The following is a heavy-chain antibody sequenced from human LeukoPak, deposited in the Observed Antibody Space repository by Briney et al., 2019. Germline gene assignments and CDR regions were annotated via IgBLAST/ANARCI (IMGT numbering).Heavy chain of an antibody. CDR3: ARVGYYDSSDFDY. Sequence: SETLSPTCSVSSGSISSPLHYWGWIRQPPGKGLEWIGSIFYTGSTYYNPSLKSRVTISVDTSKNQFSLKLSSVTAADTAVYYCARVGYYDSSDFDYWGQGTLVTVSS. CDR2: IFYTGST. J-gene: IGHJ4*02. D-gene: IGHD3-22*01. CDR1: SGSISSPLHY. V-gene: IGHV4-39*07.